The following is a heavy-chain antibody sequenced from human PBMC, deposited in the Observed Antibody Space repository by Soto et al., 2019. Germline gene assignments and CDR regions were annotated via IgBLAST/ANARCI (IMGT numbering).Heavy chain of an antibody. CDR2: IYHSGST. D-gene: IGHD5-12*01. Sequence: SETLSLTCAVSGGSISSGGYSWSWMRQPPGKGLEWIGYIYHSGSTYYNPSLKSRVTISVDRSKNQFSLKLSSVTAADTAVYYCARSHIVPRLFMYPYDYWGQGTLVTSPQ. CDR1: GGSISSGGYS. V-gene: IGHV4-30-2*01. J-gene: IGHJ4*02. CDR3: ARSHIVPRLFMYPYDY.